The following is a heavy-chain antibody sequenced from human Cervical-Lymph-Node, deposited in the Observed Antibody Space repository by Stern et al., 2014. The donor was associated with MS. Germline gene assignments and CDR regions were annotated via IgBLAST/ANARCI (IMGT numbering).Heavy chain of an antibody. CDR2: ISNNGGST. J-gene: IGHJ6*02. D-gene: IGHD3-10*01. CDR1: GFTFSSKA. Sequence: EVQLEESGGGLVQAGGSLRLSCATSGFTFSSKAMYWVRQAPGKGLEHVSSISNNGGSTYYAESVKGRFSISRDNSKKTLYLQMGSLRVDDTAVYFCARGRNMVSFYYGMDVWGQGTTVTVSS. CDR3: ARGRNMVSFYYGMDV. V-gene: IGHV3-64*07.